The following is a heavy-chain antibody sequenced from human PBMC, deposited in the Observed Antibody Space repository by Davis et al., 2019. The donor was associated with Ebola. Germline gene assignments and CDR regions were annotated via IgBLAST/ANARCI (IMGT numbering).Heavy chain of an antibody. V-gene: IGHV5-51*01. D-gene: IGHD3-10*01. CDR2: IYPGDSDT. Sequence: GESLKISCKGSGYSFTSYWISWVRQKPGKGLEWMGMIYPGDSDTRYSPSFQGQVIISADQSISTAYLRWNSLQASDTAVYYCARLYGPGHYLNWYFNLWGRGTLVTVSS. CDR3: ARLYGPGHYLNWYFNL. CDR1: GYSFTSYW. J-gene: IGHJ2*01.